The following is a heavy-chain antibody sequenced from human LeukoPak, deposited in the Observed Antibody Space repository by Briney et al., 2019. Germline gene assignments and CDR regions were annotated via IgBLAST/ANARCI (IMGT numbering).Heavy chain of an antibody. Sequence: GGSLRLSCAASGFIFTNYFMSWVRQAPGKGLEWVASIKHDGSEKYYVDSVRGRFTISRDNTMNSLYLQMNSLRAEDTAVYYCARDPYRFAFDIWGQGTVVLVSS. J-gene: IGHJ3*02. CDR3: ARDPYRFAFDI. CDR2: IKHDGSEK. D-gene: IGHD1-26*01. CDR1: GFIFTNYF. V-gene: IGHV3-7*03.